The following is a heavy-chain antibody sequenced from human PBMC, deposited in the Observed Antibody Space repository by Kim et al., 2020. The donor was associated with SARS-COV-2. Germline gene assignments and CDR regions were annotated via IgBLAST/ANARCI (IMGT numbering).Heavy chain of an antibody. CDR1: GFTFSSYG. D-gene: IGHD3-3*01. CDR3: ARGIGVNYYGMDV. V-gene: IGHV3-33*01. CDR2: IWYDGSNK. J-gene: IGHJ6*02. Sequence: GGSLRLSCAASGFTFSSYGMHWVRQAPGKGLEWVAVIWYDGSNKYYADSVKGRFTISRDNSKNTLYLQMNSLRAEDMAVYYCARGIGVNYYGMDVWGQGTTVTVSS.